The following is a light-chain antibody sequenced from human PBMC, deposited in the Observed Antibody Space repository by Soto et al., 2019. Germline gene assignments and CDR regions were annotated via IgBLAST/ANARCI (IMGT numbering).Light chain of an antibody. Sequence: QSALTQPASVSGSPGQSITISCTGTSSDVGGYNYVSWYQQHPGKAPKLMIYDVSNRPSGVSNRFSGSKSGNTASLNISGLQAEDEADYYCSSYTSSSTVVFGGGTKVTLL. CDR1: SSDVGGYNY. CDR3: SSYTSSSTVV. V-gene: IGLV2-14*01. J-gene: IGLJ2*01. CDR2: DVS.